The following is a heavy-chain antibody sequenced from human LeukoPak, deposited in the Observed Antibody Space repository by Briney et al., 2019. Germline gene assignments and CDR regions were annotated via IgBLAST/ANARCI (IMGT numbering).Heavy chain of an antibody. CDR3: ARYGYSSSWYGDWFDP. Sequence: GGSLRLSCTASGFTFGDYAMSWVRQAPGKGLEWVANIKQDGSEKYYVDSVKGRFTISRDNAKNSLYLQMNSLRAEDTAVYYCARYGYSSSWYGDWFDPWGQGTLVTVSS. D-gene: IGHD6-13*01. V-gene: IGHV3-7*01. CDR2: IKQDGSEK. J-gene: IGHJ5*02. CDR1: GFTFGDYA.